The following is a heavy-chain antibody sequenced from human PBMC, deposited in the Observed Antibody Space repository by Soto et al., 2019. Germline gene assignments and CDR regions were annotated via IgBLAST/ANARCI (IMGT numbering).Heavy chain of an antibody. J-gene: IGHJ6*03. CDR2: IYYSGST. CDR1: GGFISSSSYY. Sequence: PSESLSLTCTVSGGFISSSSYYWGWIRQPPGKGLEWIGSIYYSGSTYYNPSLKSRVTISVDTSKNQFSLKLSSVTAADTAVYYCARQDCSGGSCYEVYYYYYYMDVWGKRTTVTVSS. D-gene: IGHD2-15*01. V-gene: IGHV4-39*01. CDR3: ARQDCSGGSCYEVYYYYYYMDV.